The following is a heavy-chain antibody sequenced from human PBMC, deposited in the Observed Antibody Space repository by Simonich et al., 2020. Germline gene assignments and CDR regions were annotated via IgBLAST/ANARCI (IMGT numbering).Heavy chain of an antibody. D-gene: IGHD6-13*01. CDR2: ISWNSGSI. CDR1: GFTFDDYA. J-gene: IGHJ1*01. CDR3: AKDVAAAGTEYFQH. V-gene: IGHV3-9*01. Sequence: EVQLVESGGGVVQPGRSLRLSCAASGFTFDDYAMLVVRQGPGRGLEGFAGISWNSGSIGYADSVKGRFTISRDNAKNSLYLQMNSLRAEDTALYYCAKDVAAAGTEYFQHWGQGTLVTVSS.